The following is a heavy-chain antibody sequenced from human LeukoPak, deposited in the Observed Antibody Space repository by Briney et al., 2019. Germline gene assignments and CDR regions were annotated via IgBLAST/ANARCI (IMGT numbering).Heavy chain of an antibody. Sequence: GGSLRLSCAASGFTVISNYMSWVRQAPGKGLEWVPLIYSDGSTYHADSVTGRFTISRDTSKNTLYLQMNNLRAEDTAVYYCARDLTSYDYVWDYWGQGTLVTVSS. CDR3: ARDLTSYDYVWDY. J-gene: IGHJ4*02. CDR2: IYSDGST. D-gene: IGHD3-16*01. V-gene: IGHV3-66*01. CDR1: GFTVISNY.